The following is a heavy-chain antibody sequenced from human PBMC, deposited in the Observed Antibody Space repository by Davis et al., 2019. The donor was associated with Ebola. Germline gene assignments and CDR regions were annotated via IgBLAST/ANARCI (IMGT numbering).Heavy chain of an antibody. V-gene: IGHV4-59*01. CDR2: IYYSGST. D-gene: IGHD6-19*01. CDR1: AGSFSGYY. CDR3: ARRDGSSGWYNYYGTDV. J-gene: IGHJ6*02. Sequence: SETLSLTCAVYAGSFSGYYWSWIRQPPGKGLEWIGYIYYSGSTNYNPSLKIRVTISVDTSKNQFSLKLSSVTAADTAVYYCARRDGSSGWYNYYGTDVWGQGTAVTVSS.